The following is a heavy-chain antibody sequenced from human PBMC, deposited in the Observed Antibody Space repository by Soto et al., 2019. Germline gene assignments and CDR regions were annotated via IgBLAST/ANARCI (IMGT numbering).Heavy chain of an antibody. CDR3: ARDGDYYDSSGYWSPHAFDI. V-gene: IGHV3-21*01. CDR1: GFTFSSYS. CDR2: ISSSSSYI. Sequence: GGSLRLSCAASGFTFSSYSMNWVRQAPGKGLEWVSSISSSSSYIYYADSVKGRFTISRDNAKNSLYLQMNSLRAEDTAVYYCARDGDYYDSSGYWSPHAFDIWGQGTMVTVSS. J-gene: IGHJ3*02. D-gene: IGHD3-22*01.